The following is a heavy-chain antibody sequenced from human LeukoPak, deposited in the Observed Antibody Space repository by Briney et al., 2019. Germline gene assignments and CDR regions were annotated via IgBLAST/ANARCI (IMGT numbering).Heavy chain of an antibody. CDR3: VKDLRVGGDY. CDR1: GLTFSNYP. V-gene: IGHV3-64D*06. J-gene: IGHJ4*02. D-gene: IGHD3-16*01. CDR2: MSSDGGST. Sequence: PGGSLRLSCSASGLTFSNYPIYWVRQAPGKGLEYVSGMSSDGGSTYYADSVKGRFTISRDNSKNTLYLQMSSLRAEDTAVYYCVKDLRVGGDYWGQGTLVTVSS.